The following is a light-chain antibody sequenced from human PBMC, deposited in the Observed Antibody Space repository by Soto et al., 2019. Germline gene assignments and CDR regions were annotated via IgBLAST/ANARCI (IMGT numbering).Light chain of an antibody. J-gene: IGLJ1*01. CDR1: SSNIGTNP. Sequence: QSVLTQPPSASGTPGQTVTISCSGSSSNIGTNPINWYQQFPGTAPKVLIFGDNQRPSGVPDRFSGSKSGTSASLAMSGLQSEDEADYFCEAWDDSLNGYVFGTGTKVTV. CDR2: GDN. V-gene: IGLV1-44*01. CDR3: EAWDDSLNGYV.